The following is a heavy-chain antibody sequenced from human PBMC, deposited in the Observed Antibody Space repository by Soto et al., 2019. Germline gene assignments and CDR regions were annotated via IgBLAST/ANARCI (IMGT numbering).Heavy chain of an antibody. Sequence: GGSLRLSCAASGFTFSSYEMNWVRQAPGKGLEWVSYISSSGSTIYYADSVKGRFTIYRDNAKNSLDLQMNSLRAENTAVYYYSRDVSLYCSGGSCYSWYFDLLGRGTLVTVSS. J-gene: IGHJ2*01. D-gene: IGHD2-15*01. V-gene: IGHV3-48*03. CDR1: GFTFSSYE. CDR3: SRDVSLYCSGGSCYSWYFDL. CDR2: ISSSGSTI.